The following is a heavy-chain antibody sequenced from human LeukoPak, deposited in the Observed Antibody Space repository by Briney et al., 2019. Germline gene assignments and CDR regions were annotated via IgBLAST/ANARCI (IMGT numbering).Heavy chain of an antibody. CDR3: ARDQGYDYVWGSYRWKYFDY. D-gene: IGHD3-16*02. CDR1: GFTFSSYE. J-gene: IGHJ4*02. Sequence: GGSLRLSCAASGFTFSSYEMNWVRQAPGKGLEWVSYISSSGSTIYYADSVKGRFTISRDNAKNSPYLQMNSLRAEDTAVYYCARDQGYDYVWGSYRWKYFDYWGQGTLVTVSS. V-gene: IGHV3-48*03. CDR2: ISSSGSTI.